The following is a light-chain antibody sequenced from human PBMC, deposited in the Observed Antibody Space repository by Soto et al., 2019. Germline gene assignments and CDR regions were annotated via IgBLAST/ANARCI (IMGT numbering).Light chain of an antibody. V-gene: IGKV3-20*01. CDR3: QAYGSVVVT. Sequence: EIVLTQSPGTLSLSPGERATLSCRASQSVSSSYLAWYQQKPGQAPRLLIYGASSRAPGIPDRFSGSGSGTDFTVTIIRLEPEDFAVQYCQAYGSVVVTFRGGTKVEHK. J-gene: IGKJ4*01. CDR1: QSVSSSY. CDR2: GAS.